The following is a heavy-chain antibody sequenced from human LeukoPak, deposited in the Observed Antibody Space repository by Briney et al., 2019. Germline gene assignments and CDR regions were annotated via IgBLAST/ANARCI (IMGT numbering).Heavy chain of an antibody. CDR3: AREMGTIDDY. CDR2: ITSGSSYI. V-gene: IGHV3-21*06. CDR1: GFTFSSYN. J-gene: IGHJ4*02. Sequence: GGSLRLSCAASGFTFSSYNMNWVRQAPGKGLEWVSSITSGSSYIYYADSVKGRVTISRDNAKNSLYLQMNSLRAEDTAVYYCAREMGTIDDYWGQGTLVTVSS. D-gene: IGHD5-24*01.